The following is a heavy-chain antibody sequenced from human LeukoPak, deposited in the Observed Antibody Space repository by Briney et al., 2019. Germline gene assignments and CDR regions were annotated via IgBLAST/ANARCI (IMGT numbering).Heavy chain of an antibody. CDR2: MNPNSGNA. Sequence: ASVKVSCKASGYTFTSYDINWVRQATGQGLEWMGWMNPNSGNAGYAQKFQGRVTMTRNTSISTAYMELSSLRSEDTAVSYCARVLRRGSYSGLGYWGQGTLVTVSS. CDR1: GYTFTSYD. D-gene: IGHD1-26*01. V-gene: IGHV1-8*01. CDR3: ARVLRRGSYSGLGY. J-gene: IGHJ4*02.